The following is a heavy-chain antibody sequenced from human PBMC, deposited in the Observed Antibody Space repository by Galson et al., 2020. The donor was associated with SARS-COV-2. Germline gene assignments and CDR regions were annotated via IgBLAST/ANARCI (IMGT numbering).Heavy chain of an antibody. D-gene: IGHD1-26*01. J-gene: IGHJ1*01. CDR1: GFTFDDYA. CDR2: ISCSSGSI. V-gene: IGHV3-9*01. CDR3: AKDYSGSYYGYFQH. Sequence: GGSLRLSCSASGFTFDDYAMHWVRHAPGKGLECVSGISCSSGSIGYADSVKGRFTISRDNAKNSLYLQMNSLRAEDTALYYCAKDYSGSYYGYFQHWGKGTLVTVSS.